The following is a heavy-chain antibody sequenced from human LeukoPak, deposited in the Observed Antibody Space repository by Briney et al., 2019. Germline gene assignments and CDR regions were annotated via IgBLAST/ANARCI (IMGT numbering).Heavy chain of an antibody. Sequence: GGSLRLSCAASGFTFSNKAMSWVRQAPGKGLEWVSTISASAGSTYYADSVRGRFTISRDNSKNTLYLQMNSLRAEDTAVYYCAKDPTSYYYGMDVWGQGTTVTVSS. CDR3: AKDPTSYYYGMDV. CDR2: ISASAGST. J-gene: IGHJ6*02. V-gene: IGHV3-23*01. CDR1: GFTFSNKA.